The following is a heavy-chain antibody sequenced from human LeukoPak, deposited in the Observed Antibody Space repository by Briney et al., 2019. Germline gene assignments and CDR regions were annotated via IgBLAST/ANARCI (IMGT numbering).Heavy chain of an antibody. CDR2: IYYSGST. V-gene: IGHV4-59*08. D-gene: IGHD5-12*01. CDR1: GGSISSYY. J-gene: IGHJ3*02. CDR3: ARKGYSGYDLPSAFDI. Sequence: PSETLSLTCTVSGGSISSYYWNWIRQPPGKGLEWIGHIYYSGSTTYNPSLKSRVTISVDTSKNQFSLKLSSVTAADTAVYYCARKGYSGYDLPSAFDIWGQGTMVTVSS.